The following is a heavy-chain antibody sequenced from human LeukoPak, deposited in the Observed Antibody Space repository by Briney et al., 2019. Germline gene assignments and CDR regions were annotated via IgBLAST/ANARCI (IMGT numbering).Heavy chain of an antibody. V-gene: IGHV1-18*01. CDR3: ARGADYSSSWYVPAGYYYYMDV. D-gene: IGHD6-13*01. Sequence: ASVKVSCKASGYTFTSYGISWVRQAPGQGLEWMGWISGYNGNANYAQKLQGRVTMTTDTPTSTAYMELRSLRSDDTAVYYCARGADYSSSWYVPAGYYYYMDVWGKGTTVTVSS. CDR1: GYTFTSYG. CDR2: ISGYNGNA. J-gene: IGHJ6*03.